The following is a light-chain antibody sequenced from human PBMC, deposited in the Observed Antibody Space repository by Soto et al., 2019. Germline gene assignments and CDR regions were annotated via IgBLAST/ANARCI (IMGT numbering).Light chain of an antibody. CDR1: QSVASSY. V-gene: IGKV3-20*01. CDR3: QQFVDSPPRWT. CDR2: GAS. Sequence: EVVLTQSPGTLSLSPGERVTLSCRASQSVASSYLAWYQQKPGRAPRLLIYGASSRATGIPDRFSGSGSGTDFTLTISRLEPEDFALYYCQQFVDSPPRWTFGQGTKVEIK. J-gene: IGKJ1*01.